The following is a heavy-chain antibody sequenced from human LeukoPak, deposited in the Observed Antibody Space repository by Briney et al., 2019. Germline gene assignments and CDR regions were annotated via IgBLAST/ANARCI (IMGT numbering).Heavy chain of an antibody. CDR2: IYYSGST. CDR3: AREKSSGWYWFDP. D-gene: IGHD6-19*01. Sequence: SETLSLTCTVSGGSISSGGYYLSWIRQHPGKGLEWIGYIYYSGSTYYNPSLKSRVTISVDTSKNQFSLKLSSVTAADTAVYYCAREKSSGWYWFDPWGQGTLVTVSS. J-gene: IGHJ5*02. V-gene: IGHV4-31*03. CDR1: GGSISSGGYY.